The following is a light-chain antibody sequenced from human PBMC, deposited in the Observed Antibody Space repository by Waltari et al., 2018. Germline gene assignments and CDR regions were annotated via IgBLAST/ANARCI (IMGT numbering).Light chain of an antibody. CDR3: ATWDTSLGDLLV. CDR2: NNN. Sequence: QSVLTHPPSVSLAPEQTVTIPRSCSTSNIGRNSVSCYQNLPRTAPKDLIYNNNERPSGIPDRFSGSTSGTSATLVITGLQAGDEADYYCATWDTSLGDLLVFGGGTRLTVL. V-gene: IGLV1-51*01. CDR1: TSNIGRNS. J-gene: IGLJ3*02.